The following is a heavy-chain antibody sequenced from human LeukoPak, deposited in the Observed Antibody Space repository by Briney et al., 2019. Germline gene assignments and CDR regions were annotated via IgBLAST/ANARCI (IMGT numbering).Heavy chain of an antibody. J-gene: IGHJ4*02. V-gene: IGHV4-34*01. CDR2: INHSGST. D-gene: IGHD5-18*01. CDR1: GGSFSGYY. Sequence: SETLSLTCAVCGGSFSGYYWSWIRQPPGKGLEWIGEINHSGSTNYNPSLKSRVTISVDTSKNQFSLKLTSVTAADTAVYYCARIPYSYLDYWGQGTLVTVSS. CDR3: ARIPYSYLDY.